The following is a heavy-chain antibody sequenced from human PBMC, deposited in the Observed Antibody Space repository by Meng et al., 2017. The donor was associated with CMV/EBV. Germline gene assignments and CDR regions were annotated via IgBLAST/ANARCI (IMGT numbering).Heavy chain of an antibody. D-gene: IGHD2-15*01. V-gene: IGHV3-30*04. J-gene: IGHJ6*02. CDR3: ARDGVRYGSGDYYSMDV. Sequence: GESLKISCAASGFTLSTYTMHWVRQAPGKGLEWVAAFLYDGSDEYYADSVKGRFTISRDNIKNTLFLQMNSLRADDTAVYYCARDGVRYGSGDYYSMDVWGQGTTVTVSS. CDR1: GFTLSTYT. CDR2: FLYDGSDE.